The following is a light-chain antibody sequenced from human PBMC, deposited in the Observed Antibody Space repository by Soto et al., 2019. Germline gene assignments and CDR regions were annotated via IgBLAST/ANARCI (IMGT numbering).Light chain of an antibody. CDR2: GVS. V-gene: IGKV3D-15*02. J-gene: IGKJ1*01. CDR3: HHSGDSPT. CDR1: QTVSSN. Sequence: DIVMTQSPATLSVSPGERATLSCMASQTVSSNLAWYQQKPGQAPRLLNYGVSNRAPGTPDRCSGSGSGTYITLTISRLEPEDFAVYYCHHSGDSPTFGQGTKVDIK.